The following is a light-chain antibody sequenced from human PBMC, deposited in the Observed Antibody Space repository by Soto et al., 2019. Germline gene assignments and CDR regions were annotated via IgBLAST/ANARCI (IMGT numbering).Light chain of an antibody. J-gene: IGKJ1*01. CDR1: QSIGRN. V-gene: IGKV1-39*01. CDR3: QQSYNTPWT. Sequence: DIQLTQSPSSLSASVGDRVTITCRSSQSIGRNLNWYLQRPGKAPKLLVYAASHLQTGVPSKFSGGGSGTAFTLTISSLQPEDSATYYCQQSYNTPWTGGQGTKVDIK. CDR2: AAS.